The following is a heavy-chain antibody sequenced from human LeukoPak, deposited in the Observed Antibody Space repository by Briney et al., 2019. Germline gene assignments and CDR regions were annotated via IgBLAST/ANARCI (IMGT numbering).Heavy chain of an antibody. D-gene: IGHD6-13*01. J-gene: IGHJ4*02. V-gene: IGHV3-66*01. CDR2: IYSGGST. CDR3: ARGSSSSWYVYDY. Sequence: QPGGSLRLSCAASGFTVSSNYMSWVRQAPGKGLEWVSVIYSGGSTYYADSVKGRFTISRDNSKNTLYLQMNSLRAEDTAVYYCARGSSSSWYVYDYWGQGTLVTVSS. CDR1: GFTVSSNY.